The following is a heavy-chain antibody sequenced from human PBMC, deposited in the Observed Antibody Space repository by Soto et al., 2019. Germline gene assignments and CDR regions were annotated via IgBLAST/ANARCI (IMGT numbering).Heavy chain of an antibody. CDR1: GFPFGDHA. D-gene: IGHD1-26*01. CDR2: ITGRGDTT. V-gene: IGHV3-23*01. CDR3: AKDLYVQPPSGWFDP. J-gene: IGHJ5*02. Sequence: PGGSLRLSCAASGFPFGDHAMHWVRQVPGKGLEWVSAITGRGDTTYYADSVKGRFTVSRDNSKNTLFLQMMSLRAEDTAVYYCAKDLYVQPPSGWFDPWGQGTVVTVSS.